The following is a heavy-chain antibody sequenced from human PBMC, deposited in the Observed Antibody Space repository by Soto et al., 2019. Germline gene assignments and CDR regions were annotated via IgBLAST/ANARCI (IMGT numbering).Heavy chain of an antibody. V-gene: IGHV4-31*03. Sequence: QVQLQESGPGLVKPSQTLSLTCTVSGGSISSGGYYWSWIRQHPGKGLEWIGYIYYSGSTYYNPSLTSRVTISVDTSKNQFSLKLSSVTAADTAVYYCAREQEMATYSPHHAFDIWGQGTMVTVSS. CDR2: IYYSGST. CDR3: AREQEMATYSPHHAFDI. D-gene: IGHD5-12*01. J-gene: IGHJ3*02. CDR1: GGSISSGGYY.